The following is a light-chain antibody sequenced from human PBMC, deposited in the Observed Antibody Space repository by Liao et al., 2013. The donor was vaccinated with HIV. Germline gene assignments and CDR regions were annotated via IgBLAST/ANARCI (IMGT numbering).Light chain of an antibody. J-gene: IGLJ1*01. CDR1: KLGDKY. CDR2: QDT. CDR3: QAWDISTYI. V-gene: IGLV3-1*01. Sequence: SYELTQPPSVSVSPGQTASITCSGDKLGDKYVSWNQQRPGQSPVLVIYQDTKRPSGIPERFSGSNSGNTATLTISGTQAMDEADYYCQAWDISTYIFGTGTKVTVL.